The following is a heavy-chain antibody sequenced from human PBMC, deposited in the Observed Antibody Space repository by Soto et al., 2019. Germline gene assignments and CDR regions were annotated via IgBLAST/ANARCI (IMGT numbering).Heavy chain of an antibody. CDR1: GFTFSSYS. CDR2: ISSSSSYI. J-gene: IGHJ5*02. CDR3: ARDSATSAPSTFDP. D-gene: IGHD1-26*01. V-gene: IGHV3-21*01. Sequence: PGGSLRLSCAASGFTFSSYSMNWVRQAPGKGLEWVSSISSSSSYIYYADSVKGRFTISRDNAKNSLYLQMNSLRAEDTAVYYCARDSATSAPSTFDPWGQGTLVTVSS.